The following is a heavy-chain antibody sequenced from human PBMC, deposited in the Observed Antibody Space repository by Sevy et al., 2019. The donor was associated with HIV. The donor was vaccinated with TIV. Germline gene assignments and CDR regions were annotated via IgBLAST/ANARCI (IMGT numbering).Heavy chain of an antibody. D-gene: IGHD3-10*01. CDR1: GYSFTRYW. CDR2: IYPGDSDT. CDR3: TRGYYGSGSYYNNFFDY. Sequence: GESLKISCEGSGYSFTRYWIDWVRQMPGKGLEWMGIIYPGDSDTRYSPSFQGQVTISADKSIRTAYLQWSSLKASDTAMYFCTRGYYGSGSYYNNFFDYWGQGTLVTVSS. J-gene: IGHJ4*02. V-gene: IGHV5-51*01.